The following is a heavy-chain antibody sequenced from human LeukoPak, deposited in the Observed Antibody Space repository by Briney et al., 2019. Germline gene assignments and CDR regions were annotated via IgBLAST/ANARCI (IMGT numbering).Heavy chain of an antibody. CDR2: INPNSGGT. V-gene: IGHV1-2*02. CDR3: ARDDHYYDSSGYYYDFDY. CDR1: GYTFTGYY. J-gene: IGHJ4*02. D-gene: IGHD3-22*01. Sequence: GASVKVSCKASGYTFTGYYMHWVRQAPGQGLGWMGWINPNSGGTNYAKKFHGRVTMTRDTSISTAYMELSRLRSDDTAVYYCARDDHYYDSSGYYYDFDYWGQGTLVTVSS.